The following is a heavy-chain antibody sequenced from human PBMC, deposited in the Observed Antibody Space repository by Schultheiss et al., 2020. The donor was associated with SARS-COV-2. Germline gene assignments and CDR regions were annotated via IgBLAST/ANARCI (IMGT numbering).Heavy chain of an antibody. Sequence: ASVKVSCKASGYTFTSYGISWVRQAPGQGLEWMGWISAYNGNTNYAQKFQGWVTMTRDTSISTAYMELSRLRSDDTAMYYCARDPDYDSGGSNFFDYWGQGSLVTVSS. CDR2: ISAYNGNT. CDR3: ARDPDYDSGGSNFFDY. CDR1: GYTFTSYG. D-gene: IGHD3-22*01. J-gene: IGHJ4*02. V-gene: IGHV1-18*01.